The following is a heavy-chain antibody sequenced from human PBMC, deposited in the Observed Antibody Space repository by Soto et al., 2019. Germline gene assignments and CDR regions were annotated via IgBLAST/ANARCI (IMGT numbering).Heavy chain of an antibody. CDR3: ARWAGRYSSWFDP. CDR2: IYYSGST. D-gene: IGHD6-13*01. CDR1: GGSISSYY. Sequence: QVQLQESGPGLVKPSETLSLTCTVSGGSISSYYWSWIRQPPGKGLEWIGYIYYSGSTNYNPSLKSRVTISVDTSKNQFSLKLSSVTAADTAVYYCARWAGRYSSWFDPWGQGTLVTGSS. V-gene: IGHV4-59*08. J-gene: IGHJ5*02.